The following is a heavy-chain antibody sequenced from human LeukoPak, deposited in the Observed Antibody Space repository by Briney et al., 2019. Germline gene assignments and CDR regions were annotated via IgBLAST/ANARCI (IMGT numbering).Heavy chain of an antibody. Sequence: GGSLRLPCAASGFTCSSYWTSWVRQAPGKGLEWVANIKQDGSEKYNVDSGKGRFTISRDNAKNSLYLQMNSLRAEDTAVYYCATEGVVVPAAPNDYWGQGTLVTVSS. CDR3: ATEGVVVPAAPNDY. J-gene: IGHJ4*02. D-gene: IGHD2-2*01. CDR1: GFTCSSYW. V-gene: IGHV3-7*03. CDR2: IKQDGSEK.